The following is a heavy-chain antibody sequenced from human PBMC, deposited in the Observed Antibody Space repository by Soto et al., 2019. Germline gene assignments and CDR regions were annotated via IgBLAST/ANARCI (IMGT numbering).Heavy chain of an antibody. CDR1: GGTFSSYA. Sequence: QVQLVQSGAEVKKPGSSVKVSCKASGGTFSSYAISWVRQAPGQGLEWMGGIIPIFGTANYAQKFQGRVTITADKSTSTAYIELSSLRSEDTAVYYCASSRGGYCSSTSCYPGNWFDPWGQGTLVTVSS. CDR3: ASSRGGYCSSTSCYPGNWFDP. D-gene: IGHD2-2*01. CDR2: IIPIFGTA. J-gene: IGHJ5*02. V-gene: IGHV1-69*06.